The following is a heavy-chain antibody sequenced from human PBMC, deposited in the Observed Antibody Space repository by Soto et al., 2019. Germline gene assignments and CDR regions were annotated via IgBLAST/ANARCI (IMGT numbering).Heavy chain of an antibody. J-gene: IGHJ3*02. Sequence: QLQLQESGPGLVKPSETLSLTCTVSGGSISSSSYYWGWIRQPPGKGLEWIGSIYYSGSTYYNPSLKSRVTISVDTSKNQFSLKLSSVTAPDTAVYYCARHSSGLGGAFDIWGQGTMVTVSS. CDR3: ARHSSGLGGAFDI. CDR1: GGSISSSSYY. V-gene: IGHV4-39*01. D-gene: IGHD6-19*01. CDR2: IYYSGST.